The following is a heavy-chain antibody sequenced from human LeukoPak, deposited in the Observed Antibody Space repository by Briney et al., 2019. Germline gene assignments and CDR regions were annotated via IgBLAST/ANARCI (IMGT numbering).Heavy chain of an antibody. CDR3: ARPRGYSYGGFDP. CDR1: GGSFSGYY. D-gene: IGHD5-18*01. V-gene: IGHV4-34*01. J-gene: IGHJ5*02. CDR2: INHSGST. Sequence: PSETLSLTCAVYGGSFSGYYWSWIRQPPGKGLEWIGEINHSGSTNYNPSLKSRVTISVDTSKNQFSLKLSSVTAADTAVYYCARPRGYSYGGFDPWGQGTLVTVFS.